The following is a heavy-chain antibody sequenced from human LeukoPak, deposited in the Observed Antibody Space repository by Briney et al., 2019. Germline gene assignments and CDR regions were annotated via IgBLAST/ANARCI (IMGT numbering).Heavy chain of an antibody. J-gene: IGHJ4*02. CDR3: ARQSGTYYVALSSDY. CDR1: GFTFSSYS. Sequence: GGSLRLSCAASGFTFSSYSMNWVRQAPGKGLEWVSSISSSSSYIYYADSVKGRFTISRDNAKNSLYLQMTSLRAEDTAVYYCARQSGTYYVALSSDYWGQGTLVTVSS. D-gene: IGHD1-26*01. CDR2: ISSSSSYI. V-gene: IGHV3-21*01.